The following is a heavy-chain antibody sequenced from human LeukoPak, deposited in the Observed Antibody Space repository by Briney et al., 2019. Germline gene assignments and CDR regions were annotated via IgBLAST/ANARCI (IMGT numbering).Heavy chain of an antibody. CDR2: IWYDGSNK. V-gene: IGHV3-33*08. CDR3: ARPKLMTTVTSMVY. Sequence: GGSLRLSCAASGFTFSSYWMSWVRQAPGKGLEWVAVIWYDGSNKYYADSVKGRLTISRDNSKNTLYLQMNSLRAEDTAVYYCARPKLMTTVTSMVYWGQGTLVTVSS. J-gene: IGHJ4*02. D-gene: IGHD4-17*01. CDR1: GFTFSSYW.